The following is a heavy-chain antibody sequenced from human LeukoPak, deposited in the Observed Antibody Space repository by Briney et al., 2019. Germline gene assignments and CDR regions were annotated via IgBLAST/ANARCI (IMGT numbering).Heavy chain of an antibody. CDR2: IYPGDSDT. Sequence: PGESLKISCKGSGYSFTSYRIGWVRQMPGKGLEWMGIIYPGDSDTRYSPSFQGQVTISADKSISTAYLQWSSLKASDTAMYYCARWYSGYDGPYYYYYYYMDVWGKGTTVTVSS. V-gene: IGHV5-51*01. J-gene: IGHJ6*03. D-gene: IGHD5-12*01. CDR3: ARWYSGYDGPYYYYYYYMDV. CDR1: GYSFTSYR.